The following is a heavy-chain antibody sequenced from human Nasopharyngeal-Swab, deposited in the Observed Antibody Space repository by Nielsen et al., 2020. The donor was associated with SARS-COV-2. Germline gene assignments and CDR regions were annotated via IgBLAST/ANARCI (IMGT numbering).Heavy chain of an antibody. V-gene: IGHV4-39*01. CDR1: GGSISSSSYY. D-gene: IGHD1-26*01. CDR3: ARQVGATVLDY. Sequence: GSLRLSCTVSGGSISSSSYYWGWIRQPPGKGLEWIGSIYYSGSTYYNPSLKSRVTISVDTSKNQFSLKLSSVTAADTAVYYCARQVGATVLDYWGQGTLVTVSS. J-gene: IGHJ4*02. CDR2: IYYSGST.